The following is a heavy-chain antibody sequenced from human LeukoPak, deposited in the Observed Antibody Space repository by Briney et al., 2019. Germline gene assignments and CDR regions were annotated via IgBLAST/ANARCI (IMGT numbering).Heavy chain of an antibody. J-gene: IGHJ4*02. CDR3: AKDRIAASAYFDY. CDR2: IRYDGSNK. CDR1: GFTFSSYG. D-gene: IGHD6-13*01. Sequence: GGSLRLSCAASGFTFSSYGMHWVRQAPGKGLEWVAFIRYDGSNKYYADSVKGRFTISRDNSKNTLYLQMSSLRAEDTAVYYCAKDRIAASAYFDYWGQGTLVTVSS. V-gene: IGHV3-30*02.